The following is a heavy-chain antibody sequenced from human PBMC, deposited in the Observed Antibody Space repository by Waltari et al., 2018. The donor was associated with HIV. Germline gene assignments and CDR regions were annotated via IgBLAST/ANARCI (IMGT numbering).Heavy chain of an antibody. CDR1: GFTFSNAW. V-gene: IGHV3-15*01. CDR3: TTDLVGASSFDY. Sequence: GGGLVKPGGSLRLSCAASGFTFSNAWMSWVRQAPGKGLEWVGRIKSKTDGGTTDYAAPVKGRFTISRDDSKNTLYLQMNSLKTEDTAVYYCTTDLVGASSFDYWGQGTLVTVSS. D-gene: IGHD1-26*01. CDR2: IKSKTDGGTT. J-gene: IGHJ4*02.